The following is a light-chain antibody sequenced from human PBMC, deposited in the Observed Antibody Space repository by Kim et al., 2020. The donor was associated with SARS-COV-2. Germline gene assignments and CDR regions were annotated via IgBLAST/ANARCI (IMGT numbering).Light chain of an antibody. CDR1: TGAVTSGFF. Sequence: QAVVTQEPSLTVSPGGTVTLTCASSTGAVTSGFFPTWLQQKPGQAPRTLIYATSNKHPWTPARFSGSLLGDKAALTLSGVQPEDEADYYCLLYYSGSRVFGGETQLTVL. J-gene: IGLJ3*02. CDR3: LLYYSGSRV. CDR2: ATS. V-gene: IGLV7-43*01.